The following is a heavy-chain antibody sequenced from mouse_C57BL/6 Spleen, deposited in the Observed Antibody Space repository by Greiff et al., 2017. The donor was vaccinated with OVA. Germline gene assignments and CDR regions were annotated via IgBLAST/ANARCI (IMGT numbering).Heavy chain of an antibody. CDR1: GYTFTSYW. CDR3: ARRDSYWFAY. D-gene: IGHD6-1*02. V-gene: IGHV1-50*01. Sequence: VQLQQPGAELVKPGASVKLSCKASGYTFTSYWMQWVKQRPGQGLEWIGEIDPSDSYTNYNQKFKGKATLTVDTSSSTAYMQLSSLTSEDSAVYYCARRDSYWFAYWGQGTLVTVSA. J-gene: IGHJ3*01. CDR2: IDPSDSYT.